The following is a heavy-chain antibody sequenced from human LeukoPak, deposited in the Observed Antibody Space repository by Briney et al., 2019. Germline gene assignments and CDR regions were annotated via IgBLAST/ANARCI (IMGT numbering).Heavy chain of an antibody. CDR1: GFTSSSYA. V-gene: IGHV3-23*01. CDR2: IHANDGNT. D-gene: IGHD2-2*01. CDR3: ARSFRPCSSTSCYFSFDF. Sequence: GGSLRLSCAASGFTSSSYAMNWVRQAPGKGMEWVSSIHANDGNTYYAESVKGRFTISRDNSKDTLYLQVNSLRAEDTAAYYCARSFRPCSSTSCYFSFDFWGQGIQVAVSS. J-gene: IGHJ4*02.